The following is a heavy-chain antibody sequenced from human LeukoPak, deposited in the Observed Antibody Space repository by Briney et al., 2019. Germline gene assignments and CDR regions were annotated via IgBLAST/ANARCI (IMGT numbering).Heavy chain of an antibody. J-gene: IGHJ4*02. V-gene: IGHV4-39*01. CDR2: FYYGGST. CDR3: VRQGDDYYDSSVYLFNY. D-gene: IGHD3-22*01. Sequence: NPSETLSLTCTVSGGSISSSGSYWGWIRQTPGKGLEWIGSFYYGGSTYYNPSLKSRVTISVDTSKNQFSLKLASVTAPDTAVYYCVRQGDDYYDSSVYLFNYWGQGTLVTVSS. CDR1: GGSISSSGSY.